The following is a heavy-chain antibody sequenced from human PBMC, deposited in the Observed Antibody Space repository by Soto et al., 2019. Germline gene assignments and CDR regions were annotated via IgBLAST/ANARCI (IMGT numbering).Heavy chain of an antibody. CDR3: ARGSSSGYTV. J-gene: IGHJ4*02. CDR2: SNHSGST. V-gene: IGHV4-34*01. CDR1: GGSFSGYY. D-gene: IGHD3-22*01. Sequence: QVQLQQWGAGLLKPSETLSLTCAVYGGSFSGYYWSWIRQPPGKGLEWIGESNHSGSTNYNPPLKSRVTTSVDTSKNQFSLKLSSVTAADTAVYYCARGSSSGYTVWGQGTLVTVSS.